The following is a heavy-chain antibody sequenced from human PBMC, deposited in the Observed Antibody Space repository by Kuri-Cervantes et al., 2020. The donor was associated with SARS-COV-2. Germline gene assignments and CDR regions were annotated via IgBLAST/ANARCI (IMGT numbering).Heavy chain of an antibody. J-gene: IGHJ4*02. CDR3: ATSGYYDFWSGYYFDY. Sequence: SETLSLTCTVSGGSISSSSYYWGWIRQPPGKGLEWIGSVYYSGSTYYNPSLKGRVTISVDTSKNQFSLKLSSVTAADTAVYYCATSGYYDFWSGYYFDYWGQGTLVTVSS. CDR2: VYYSGST. CDR1: GGSISSSSYY. V-gene: IGHV4-39*01. D-gene: IGHD3-3*01.